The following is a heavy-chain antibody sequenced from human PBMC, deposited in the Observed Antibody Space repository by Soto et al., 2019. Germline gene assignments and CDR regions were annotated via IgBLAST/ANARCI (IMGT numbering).Heavy chain of an antibody. D-gene: IGHD5-18*01. V-gene: IGHV1-8*01. J-gene: IGHJ6*02. CDR1: GYTFTSYD. CDR2: MNPNSGNT. CDR3: ARARRGYSYGSYYYYGMDV. Sequence: QVQLVQSGAEVKKPGASVKVSCKASGYTFTSYDINWVRQATGQGLAWMGWMNPNSGNTGYAQKFQGRVTMTRNTSISTAYMELSSLRSEDTAVYYCARARRGYSYGSYYYYGMDVWGQGTTVTVSS.